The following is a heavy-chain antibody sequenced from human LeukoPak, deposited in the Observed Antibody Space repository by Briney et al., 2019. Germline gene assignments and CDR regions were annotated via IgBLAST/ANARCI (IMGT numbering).Heavy chain of an antibody. CDR3: ARLREFYDSSGYFDY. CDR2: INHSGST. D-gene: IGHD3-22*01. CDR1: GGSFSGYY. J-gene: IGHJ4*02. Sequence: SETLSLTCAVYGGSFSGYYWSWIRQPPGKGLEWIGEINHSGSTNYNPSLKSRVTISVDTSKNQFSLKLSSVTAADTAVYYCARLREFYDSSGYFDYWGQGTLVTVSS. V-gene: IGHV4-34*01.